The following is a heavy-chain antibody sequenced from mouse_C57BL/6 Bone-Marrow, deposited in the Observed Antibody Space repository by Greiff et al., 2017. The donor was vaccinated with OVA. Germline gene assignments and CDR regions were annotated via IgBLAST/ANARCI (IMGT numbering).Heavy chain of an antibody. J-gene: IGHJ1*03. V-gene: IGHV14-4*01. CDR3: TYYYGSSWYFDV. Sequence: EVHLVESGAELVRPGASVKLSCTASGFNIKDDYMHWVKQRPEQGLEWIGWIDPENGDTEYASKFQGKATITADTSSNTAYLQLSSLTSEDTAVYYCTYYYGSSWYFDVWGTGTTVTVSS. CDR2: IDPENGDT. CDR1: GFNIKDDY. D-gene: IGHD1-1*01.